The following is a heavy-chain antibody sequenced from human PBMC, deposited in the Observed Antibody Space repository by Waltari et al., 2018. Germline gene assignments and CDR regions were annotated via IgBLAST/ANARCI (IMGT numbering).Heavy chain of an antibody. CDR1: GDVDFLGDDH. CDR2: LRTSGTT. J-gene: IGHJ4*02. Sequence: HVHLQESGPGLLKPSETLSLTCTVSGDVDFLGDDHWTWIRQAPGKGLEWSAYLRTSGTTKCTPSIEKRVTVSGVTSKKEFPLRLTSVTAADTAVYYCARLPTEYYDSLGWGFFDQWGPGILVTVSS. V-gene: IGHV4-4*08. D-gene: IGHD3-22*01. CDR3: ARLPTEYYDSLGWGFFDQ.